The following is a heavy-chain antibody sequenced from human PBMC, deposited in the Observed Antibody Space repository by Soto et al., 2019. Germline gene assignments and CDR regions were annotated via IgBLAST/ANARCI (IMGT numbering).Heavy chain of an antibody. D-gene: IGHD6-19*01. J-gene: IGHJ2*01. Sequence: EVQLVESGGGLVQPGGSLRLSCAASGFTFSSYWMSWVRQAPGKGLEWVANIKQDGSEKYYVDAVKGRFTISRDNAKNSLYLQMNSLRGEDTAVYCCARYSSGWGWYFDLWGRGPLVTVSS. CDR3: ARYSSGWGWYFDL. V-gene: IGHV3-7*01. CDR1: GFTFSSYW. CDR2: IKQDGSEK.